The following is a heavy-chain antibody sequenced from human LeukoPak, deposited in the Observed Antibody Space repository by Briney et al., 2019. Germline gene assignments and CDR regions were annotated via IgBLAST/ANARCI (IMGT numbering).Heavy chain of an antibody. J-gene: IGHJ4*02. CDR3: ASGTLLDY. CDR2: IYYGGST. V-gene: IGHV4-59*01. CDR1: GGSISSYY. D-gene: IGHD3-10*01. Sequence: SETLSLTCTVSGGSISSYYWSWIRQPPGKGLEWIGFIYYGGSTNYNPSLKSRVTISVDTSKNHFSLKLSPVTAADTAVYYCASGTLLDYWGQGTLVTVSS.